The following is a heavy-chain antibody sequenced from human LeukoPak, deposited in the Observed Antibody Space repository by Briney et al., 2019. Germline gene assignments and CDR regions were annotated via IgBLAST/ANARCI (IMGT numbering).Heavy chain of an antibody. Sequence: GGSLRLSCAASGFTFSDYYMSWIRQAPAKGLEWVSYISSSGSTIYYADSVKRRFTISRDNAKNSLYLQMNSLRAEDTAVYYCARELRFLEFRYYYYYMDVWGKGTTVTVSS. CDR1: GFTFSDYY. CDR2: ISSSGSTI. CDR3: ARELRFLEFRYYYYYMDV. J-gene: IGHJ6*03. V-gene: IGHV3-11*04. D-gene: IGHD3-3*01.